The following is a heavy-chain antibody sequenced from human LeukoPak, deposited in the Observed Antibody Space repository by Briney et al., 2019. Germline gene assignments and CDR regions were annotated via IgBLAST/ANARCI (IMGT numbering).Heavy chain of an antibody. V-gene: IGHV1-18*04. CDR3: ARGDYDILTDFDY. CDR2: ISAYNGNT. CDR1: GYTFTSNS. Sequence: ASVNLSCKASGYTFTSNSISCVRRWLGQRPEKVGWISAYNGNTNYAQKLQGRVTMTTDTSTSTAYMELRSLRSDDTAVYYCARGDYDILTDFDYWGEGTLVAVSS. D-gene: IGHD3-9*01. J-gene: IGHJ4*02.